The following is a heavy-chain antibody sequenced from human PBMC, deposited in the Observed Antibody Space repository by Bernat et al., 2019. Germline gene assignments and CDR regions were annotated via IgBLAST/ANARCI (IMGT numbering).Heavy chain of an antibody. CDR2: ISYDGSNK. Sequence: QVQLVESGGGVVQPGRSLRLSCAASGFTFSSYGMHWVRQAPGKGLEWVAVISYDGSNKYYADSVKGRFTISRDNSKNTLYLQMNSLRAEDTAVYYCAKALVGNMPPDYWGQGTLVTVSS. CDR3: AKALVGNMPPDY. V-gene: IGHV3-30*18. CDR1: GFTFSSYG. J-gene: IGHJ4*02. D-gene: IGHD1-26*01.